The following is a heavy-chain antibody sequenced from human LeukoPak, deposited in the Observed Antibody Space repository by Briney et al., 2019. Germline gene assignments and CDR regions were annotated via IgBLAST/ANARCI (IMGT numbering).Heavy chain of an antibody. J-gene: IGHJ4*02. D-gene: IGHD3-10*01. CDR3: ARAAWFGANFDY. CDR2: IYYSGST. Sequence: SETLSLTCTVSGGSISSYYWSWIRQPPGKGLEWNGYIYYSGSTNYNPSLKSRVTISVDTSKNQFSLKLSSVTAADTAVYYCARAAWFGANFDYWGQGTLVTVSS. CDR1: GGSISSYY. V-gene: IGHV4-59*01.